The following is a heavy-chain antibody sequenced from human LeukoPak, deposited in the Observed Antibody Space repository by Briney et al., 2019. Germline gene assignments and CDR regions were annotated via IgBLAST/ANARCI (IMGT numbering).Heavy chain of an antibody. Sequence: ASVKVSCKAHGYTFTGYYMHWMRQAPGQGPEWMGWIKPNSGGTKYAQKFQGRITLTRDSSIDTAYMELDRLISDDTAIYYCARGGSMEQQLVHQYWGQGNLVTVSS. CDR1: GYTFTGYY. D-gene: IGHD6-13*01. CDR3: ARGGSMEQQLVHQY. CDR2: IKPNSGGT. J-gene: IGHJ1*01. V-gene: IGHV1-2*02.